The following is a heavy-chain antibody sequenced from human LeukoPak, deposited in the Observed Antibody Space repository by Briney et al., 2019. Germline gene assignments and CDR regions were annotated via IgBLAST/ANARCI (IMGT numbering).Heavy chain of an antibody. J-gene: IGHJ6*02. Sequence: GASVTVSCKASGYTFTSYGISWVRQAPGQGLEWMGWISAYNGNTNYAQKLQGRVTMTTDTSTSTAYMELRSLRSDDTAVYYCARDDCSSTGCYVDPPYSYGMDVWGQGTTVTVSS. D-gene: IGHD2-2*01. CDR3: ARDDCSSTGCYVDPPYSYGMDV. V-gene: IGHV1-18*01. CDR1: GYTFTSYG. CDR2: ISAYNGNT.